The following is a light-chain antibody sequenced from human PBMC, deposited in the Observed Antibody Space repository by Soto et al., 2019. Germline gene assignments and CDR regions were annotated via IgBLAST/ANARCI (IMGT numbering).Light chain of an antibody. CDR3: SSYTSTNPVV. V-gene: IGLV2-14*03. CDR2: DVT. J-gene: IGLJ2*01. CDR1: SSDIGGYNF. Sequence: QSVLTQPASVSGSPGQSITISCTGTSSDIGGYNFVSWYQQHPGKAPKLMFYDVTNRPSGVSNRFSGSKSGNTASLTISGLQAEDEAVYYCSSYTSTNPVVFGGGTKVTVL.